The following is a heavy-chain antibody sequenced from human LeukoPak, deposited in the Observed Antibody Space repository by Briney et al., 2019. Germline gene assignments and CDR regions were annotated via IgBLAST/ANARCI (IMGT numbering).Heavy chain of an antibody. Sequence: SETLSLTCTVSGASFSSGDQYWNWIRQRPGEGLEWIGSIHPSGTLYNNPSLESRVTISIDTSKNQFSLNLNSVTAADTAVYFCAREVRGISGSFDSWGQGMLVTVSS. CDR3: AREVRGISGSFDS. D-gene: IGHD3-10*01. J-gene: IGHJ4*02. CDR2: IHPSGTL. V-gene: IGHV4-31*03. CDR1: GASFSSGDQY.